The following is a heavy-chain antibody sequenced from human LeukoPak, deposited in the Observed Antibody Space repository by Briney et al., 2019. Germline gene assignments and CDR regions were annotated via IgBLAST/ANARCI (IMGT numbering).Heavy chain of an antibody. CDR2: ISGSGGST. V-gene: IGHV3-23*01. D-gene: IGHD3-16*02. J-gene: IGHJ4*02. Sequence: PGASLRLSCAASGFTFSSYAMSWVRQAPVKGLEWVSAISGSGGSTYYADSVKGRFTISRDNSKNTLYLQMNSVRAEDTAVYYCAKDRGITFGGVIVMNFDYWGQGTLVTVSS. CDR1: GFTFSSYA. CDR3: AKDRGITFGGVIVMNFDY.